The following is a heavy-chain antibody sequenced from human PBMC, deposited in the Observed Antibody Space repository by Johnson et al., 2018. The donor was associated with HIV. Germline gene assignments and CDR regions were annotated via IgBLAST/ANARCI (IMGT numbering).Heavy chain of an antibody. V-gene: IGHV3-11*04. CDR3: ARDDLGNPFSSYDAFDI. CDR1: GFSFGDYY. J-gene: IGHJ3*02. Sequence: QVQLVESGGGLVKPGGSLRLSCAASGFSFGDYYMSWIRQAPGKGLEWISYISSDGSTIDYADSVKGRFTISRDNSKNTLYLQMNSLRAEDTAVYYCARDDLGNPFSSYDAFDIWGQGTMVTVSS. D-gene: IGHD6-6*01. CDR2: ISSDGSTI.